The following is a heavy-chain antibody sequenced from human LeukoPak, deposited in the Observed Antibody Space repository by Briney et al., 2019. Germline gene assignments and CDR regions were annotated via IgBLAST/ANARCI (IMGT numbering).Heavy chain of an antibody. Sequence: GGSLRLSCAASGFTFSSYAMSWVRQAPGKGLEWVSAISGSGGSTYYADSVKGRFTISRDNSKNTLYLQMNSLRAEDTAVYYCAAGRSVTWLRLIQRGPGAYGMDVWGQGTTVTVSS. CDR1: GFTFSSYA. CDR3: AAGRSVTWLRLIQRGPGAYGMDV. D-gene: IGHD5-12*01. CDR2: ISGSGGST. V-gene: IGHV3-23*01. J-gene: IGHJ6*02.